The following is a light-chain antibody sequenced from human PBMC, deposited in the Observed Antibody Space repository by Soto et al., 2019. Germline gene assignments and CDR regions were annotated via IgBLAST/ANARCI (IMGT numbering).Light chain of an antibody. J-gene: IGLJ3*02. V-gene: IGLV2-23*01. CDR2: EGS. CDR3: CSYAGSSTWV. CDR1: SSDVGSYNL. Sequence: QSVLTQPASVSGFPGQSITISCTGTSSDVGSYNLVSWYQQHPGKAPKLMIYEGSKRPSGVSNRFSGSKSGNTASLTISGLQAEDEADYYCCSYAGSSTWVFGGGTKLTV.